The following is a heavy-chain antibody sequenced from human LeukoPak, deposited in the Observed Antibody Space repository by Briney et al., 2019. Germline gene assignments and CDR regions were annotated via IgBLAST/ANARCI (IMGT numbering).Heavy chain of an antibody. D-gene: IGHD6-19*01. CDR1: GFTFSSYG. CDR2: IRYDGSNK. J-gene: IGHJ6*03. CDR3: AKGTSAVAGHYYMDV. Sequence: PGGSLRLSCAASGFTFSSYGMHWVRQAPGKGLEGGAFIRYDGSNKYYADSVKGRFTISRDNSKNTLYLQMNSLRAEDTAVYYCAKGTSAVAGHYYMDVWGKGTTVTVSS. V-gene: IGHV3-30*02.